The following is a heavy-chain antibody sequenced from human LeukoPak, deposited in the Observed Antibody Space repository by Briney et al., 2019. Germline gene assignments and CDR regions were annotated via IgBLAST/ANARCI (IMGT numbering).Heavy chain of an antibody. J-gene: IGHJ3*02. Sequence: GGSLRLSCAASGFTFSSYSMNWVRQAPGKGLEWVSYIISSSSTIYYADSVKGRFTISRDNAKNSLFLQMNSLRAEDTAVYYCAGINDYGDPTGTFDIWGQGTMVTVSS. D-gene: IGHD4-17*01. CDR3: AGINDYGDPTGTFDI. CDR2: IISSSSTI. V-gene: IGHV3-48*04. CDR1: GFTFSSYS.